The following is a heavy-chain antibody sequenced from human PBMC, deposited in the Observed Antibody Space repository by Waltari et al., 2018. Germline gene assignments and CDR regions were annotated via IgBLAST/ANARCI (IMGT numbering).Heavy chain of an antibody. D-gene: IGHD3-10*01. V-gene: IGHV3-74*01. CDR2: IETDGSSK. J-gene: IGHJ4*02. CDR3: ASNGSGSYYNL. Sequence: EVQLLESGGGFVMPGGSLGLACEASEFPFRTSWMHSVRQAPGKGLVWISLIETDGSSKIYADSVKGRFTISRDNANNTLYLQMNSLREEDTAIYYCASNGSGSYYNLWGQGTLVTVSS. CDR1: EFPFRTSW.